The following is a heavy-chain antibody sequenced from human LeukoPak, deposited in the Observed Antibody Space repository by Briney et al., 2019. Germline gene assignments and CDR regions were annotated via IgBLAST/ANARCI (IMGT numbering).Heavy chain of an antibody. J-gene: IGHJ5*02. CDR1: GYTFTSYA. V-gene: IGHV1-3*01. Sequence: ASVKVSCKASGYTFTSYAMHWVRQASGQRLEWMGWINAGNGNTKYSQKFQGRVTITRDTSASTAYMELSSLRSEDTAVYYCARDQDIVVVVAATRGGFDPWGQGTLVTVSS. D-gene: IGHD2-15*01. CDR2: INAGNGNT. CDR3: ARDQDIVVVVAATRGGFDP.